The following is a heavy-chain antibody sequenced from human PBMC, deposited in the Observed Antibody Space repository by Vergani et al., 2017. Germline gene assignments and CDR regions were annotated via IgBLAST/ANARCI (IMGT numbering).Heavy chain of an antibody. J-gene: IGHJ6*02. Sequence: QVQLVQSGAEVKKPGATVKVSCKASGYTFTSYGISWVRQAPGQGLEWMGWISAYNGNTNYAQKLQGRVTMTTDTSTSTAYMELRSLRSDDTAVYYCARDPHIAVAGIAKYGMDVWGQGTTVTVSS. CDR1: GYTFTSYG. CDR3: ARDPHIAVAGIAKYGMDV. V-gene: IGHV1-18*01. CDR2: ISAYNGNT. D-gene: IGHD6-19*01.